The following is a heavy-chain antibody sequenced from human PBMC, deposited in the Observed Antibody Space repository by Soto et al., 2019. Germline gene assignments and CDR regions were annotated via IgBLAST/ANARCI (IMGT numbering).Heavy chain of an antibody. CDR3: ARAGDYYDSSGYFSSKIFDY. V-gene: IGHV1-3*01. Sequence: ASVKVSCKASGYTFTSYAMHWVRQAPGQRLEWMGWINAGNGNTKYSQKFQGRVTITRDTSASTAYMELSSLRSEDTAVYYCARAGDYYDSSGYFSSKIFDYWGQGTLVTVSS. CDR2: INAGNGNT. J-gene: IGHJ4*02. D-gene: IGHD3-22*01. CDR1: GYTFTSYA.